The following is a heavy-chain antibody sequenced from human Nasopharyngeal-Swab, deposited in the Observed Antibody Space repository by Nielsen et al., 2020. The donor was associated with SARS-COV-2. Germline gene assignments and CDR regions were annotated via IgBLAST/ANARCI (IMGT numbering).Heavy chain of an antibody. D-gene: IGHD6-13*01. V-gene: IGHV3-23*01. J-gene: IGHJ4*02. Sequence: GESLKISCAASGFTFSSYAMSWVRQAPGRGLEWVSGISGNGVNTYYADSVKGRFTISRDNAKNSLYLQMNSLRAEDTAVYYCARDHSSSPDFDYWGQGTLVTVSS. CDR1: GFTFSSYA. CDR3: ARDHSSSPDFDY. CDR2: ISGNGVNT.